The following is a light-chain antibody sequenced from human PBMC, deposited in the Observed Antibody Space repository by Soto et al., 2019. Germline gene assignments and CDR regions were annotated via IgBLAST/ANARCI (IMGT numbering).Light chain of an antibody. CDR3: QQYGSSPWT. J-gene: IGKJ1*01. V-gene: IGKV3-20*01. CDR1: QSVSTYLTY. CDR2: GAS. Sequence: EIVLSHSPATLSLSPGERATLSCRASQSVSTYLTYLAWYQQKPGQAPRLLIYGASSRATGIPDRFSGSGSGTDFTPTISRLEPEDFAVYYCQQYGSSPWTFGQGTKVAIK.